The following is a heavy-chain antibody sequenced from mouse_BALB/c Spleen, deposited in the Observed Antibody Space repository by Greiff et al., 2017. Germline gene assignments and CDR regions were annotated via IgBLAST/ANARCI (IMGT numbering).Heavy chain of an antibody. CDR2: INPGSGGT. CDR3: ARGGITTDY. CDR1: GYAFTNYL. Sequence: VQLQQSGAELVRPGTSVKVSCKASGYAFTNYLIEWVKQRPGQGLERIGVINPGSGGTNYNEKFKGKATLTADKSSSTAYMQLSSLTSDDSAVYFCARGGITTDYWGQGTTLTVSS. J-gene: IGHJ2*01. V-gene: IGHV1-54*01. D-gene: IGHD2-4*01.